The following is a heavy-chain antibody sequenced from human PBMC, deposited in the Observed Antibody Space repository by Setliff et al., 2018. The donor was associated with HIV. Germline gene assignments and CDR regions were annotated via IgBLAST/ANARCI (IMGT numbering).Heavy chain of an antibody. V-gene: IGHV4-61*02. D-gene: IGHD6-13*01. Sequence: SETLSLTCSVSGGSISSGSYYWNWIRQPAGKGLEWIGRIYTSGSTNYSPSLQSRITISVDTSKNQFSLKLSSVTAADTAVYYCTRTNPLAAPPFDFWGQGTLVTVSS. CDR1: GGSISSGSYY. CDR3: TRTNPLAAPPFDF. J-gene: IGHJ4*02. CDR2: IYTSGST.